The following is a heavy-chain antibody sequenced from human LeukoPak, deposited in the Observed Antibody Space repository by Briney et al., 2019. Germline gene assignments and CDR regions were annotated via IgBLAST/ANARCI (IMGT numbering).Heavy chain of an antibody. V-gene: IGHV3-21*01. J-gene: IGHJ4*02. CDR2: ITSSSTYI. D-gene: IGHD3-16*02. CDR1: GFTFSNYN. Sequence: PGGSLRLSCAASGFTFSNYNMNWVRQAPGKGLEWVSSITSSSTYIYYADSLKGRFTISRDNAKNSLYLQMNRLRAEDTAVYYCARLGYYDYVWGSYRYEDYWGQGTLVTVSS. CDR3: ARLGYYDYVWGSYRYEDY.